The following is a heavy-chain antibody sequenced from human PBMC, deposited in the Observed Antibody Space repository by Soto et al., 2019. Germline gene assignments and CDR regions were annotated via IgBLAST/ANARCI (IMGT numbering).Heavy chain of an antibody. J-gene: IGHJ4*02. CDR1: GFTFSSYS. CDR3: ASGITMVRGVIIP. Sequence: GGSLRLSCAASGFTFSSYSMNWVRQAPGKGLEWVSSISSSSSYIYYADSVKGRFTISRDNAKSSLYLQMNSLRAEDTAVYYCASGITMVRGVIIPWGQGTLVTVSS. D-gene: IGHD3-10*01. CDR2: ISSSSSYI. V-gene: IGHV3-21*01.